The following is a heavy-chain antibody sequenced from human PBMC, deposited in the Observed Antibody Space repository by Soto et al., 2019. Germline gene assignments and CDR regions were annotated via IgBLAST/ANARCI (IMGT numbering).Heavy chain of an antibody. CDR3: ARDREGYSGFDYPAY. J-gene: IGHJ4*02. CDR2: ISYGGSNK. V-gene: IGHV3-30-3*01. CDR1: GLTFSRYA. Sequence: QVQLVESGGGVVQPGRSLRLSGAASGLTFSRYAMHWVRQAPGKGLEWVAIISYGGSNKYYADSVRGRFTISRDNSNNTLYLQMNSLRAEDTAVYYCARDREGYSGFDYPAYWGQGTLVTVSS. D-gene: IGHD5-12*01.